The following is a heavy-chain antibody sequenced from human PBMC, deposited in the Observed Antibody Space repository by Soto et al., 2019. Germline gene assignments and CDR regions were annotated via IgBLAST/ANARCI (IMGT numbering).Heavy chain of an antibody. CDR3: ARQGSGVDY. Sequence: SETLSLTCAVYGGSFSGYYWSWIRQPPGKGLEWIGEIDDSGSTNYNPSLKSRVTISVDTSKNQFSLRLSSVTAAATAVYYCARQGSGVDYWGQGTLVTVSS. CDR1: GGSFSGYY. J-gene: IGHJ4*02. D-gene: IGHD2-15*01. CDR2: IDDSGST. V-gene: IGHV4-34*01.